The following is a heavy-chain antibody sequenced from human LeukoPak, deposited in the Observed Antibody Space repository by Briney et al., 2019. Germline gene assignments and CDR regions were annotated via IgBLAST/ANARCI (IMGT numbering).Heavy chain of an antibody. CDR3: ARVDQARAWYYYYYMDV. J-gene: IGHJ6*03. V-gene: IGHV3-21*01. CDR2: ISSSSSYI. Sequence: GGSLRLSCAASGFTFSSYSMNWVRQAPGKGLEWVSSISSSSSYIYYADSVKGRFTISRDNAKNSLYLQMNSLRAEDTAVYYCARVDQARAWYYYYYMDVWGKGTTVTVSS. D-gene: IGHD2-2*03. CDR1: GFTFSSYS.